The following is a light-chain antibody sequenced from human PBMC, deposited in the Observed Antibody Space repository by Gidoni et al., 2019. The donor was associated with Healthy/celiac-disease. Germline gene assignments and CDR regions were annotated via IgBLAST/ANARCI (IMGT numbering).Light chain of an antibody. CDR3: QAWDSSTVV. CDR2: QDS. J-gene: IGLJ2*01. Sequence: SYELTQPPSVSVVPGQTASITCSGDKLGDKYACWYQQKPGQSPVLVIYQDSKRPSGIPERFSGSNSGNTATLTISGTQAMDEADYYCQAWDSSTVVFGGGTKLTVL. V-gene: IGLV3-1*01. CDR1: KLGDKY.